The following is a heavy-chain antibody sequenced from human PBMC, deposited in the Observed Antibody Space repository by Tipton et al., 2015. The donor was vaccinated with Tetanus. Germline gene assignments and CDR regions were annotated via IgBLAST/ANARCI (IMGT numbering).Heavy chain of an antibody. CDR1: GYSFTGYD. CDR2: MTPKNGDT. CDR3: VRGPPPESDWNYRIDF. V-gene: IGHV1-8*02. Sequence: QVQLVQSGAEVKKPGASVKVSCKASGYSFTGYDINWVRQATGQGLEWMGWMTPKNGDTGYAQNFQGRLTMTRNTSISTAYMELSSLRSEDTAVYECVRGPPPESDWNYRIDFGGQGTLVTVSS. D-gene: IGHD1-7*01. J-gene: IGHJ4*02.